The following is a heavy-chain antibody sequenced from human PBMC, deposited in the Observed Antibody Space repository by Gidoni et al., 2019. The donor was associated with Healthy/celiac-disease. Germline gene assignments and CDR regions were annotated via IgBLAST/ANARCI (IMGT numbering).Heavy chain of an antibody. CDR2: ISYDGSNK. CDR1: GFTFISYG. J-gene: IGHJ6*02. CDR3: AKDWGDFGEFHYGMDV. V-gene: IGHV3-30*18. Sequence: QVQLVESGGGVVQPGRSLRLSCAASGFTFISYGMHWVRQAPGKGLEWVAVISYDGSNKYYADSVKGRFTISRDNSKNTLYLQMNSLRAEDTAVYYCAKDWGDFGEFHYGMDVWGQGTTVTVSS. D-gene: IGHD3-10*01.